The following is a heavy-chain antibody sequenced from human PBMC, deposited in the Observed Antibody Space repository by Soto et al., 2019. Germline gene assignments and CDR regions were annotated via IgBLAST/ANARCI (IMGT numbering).Heavy chain of an antibody. D-gene: IGHD3-10*01. CDR3: AKSSVRGIKHS. V-gene: IGHV4-31*03. CDR1: GDSLSRGGYY. J-gene: IGHJ4*02. Sequence: QVQLQESGPGLVKPSQTLSLTCTDSGDSLSRGGYYWSWIRQHPGKGLEWIGYIYFSGSAYYNPSLKSRVTMSIDTSKNQFSLRLTSLTAADTAVYYCAKSSVRGIKHSWGQGTLAIVSS. CDR2: IYFSGSA.